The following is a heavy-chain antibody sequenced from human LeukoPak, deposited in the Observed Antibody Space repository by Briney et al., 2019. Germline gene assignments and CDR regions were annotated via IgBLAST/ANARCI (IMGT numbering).Heavy chain of an antibody. CDR1: GLAFSAYK. CDR3: ARDLRLGETPFDY. D-gene: IGHD3-10*01. Sequence: GGSLRLSCAASGLAFSAYKMHWVRQAPRKGLVWVSRISTDGYTTDYADFVQGRFTASRDNTKNTWSLEMNSLRAEDTAVYYCARDLRLGETPFDYWGQGTLVTVSS. CDR2: ISTDGYTT. V-gene: IGHV3-74*01. J-gene: IGHJ4*02.